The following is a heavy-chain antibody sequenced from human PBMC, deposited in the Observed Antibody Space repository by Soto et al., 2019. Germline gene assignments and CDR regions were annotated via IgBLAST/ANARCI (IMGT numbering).Heavy chain of an antibody. CDR2: IYYGGSA. CDR3: ARGGHCTNCVCSALDY. D-gene: IGHD2-8*01. Sequence: SETLSLTCTVSGGSISTYYWNWIRQPPGKGLEWIGYIYYGGSANYNPSLKSRVTISVDTSKKQFSLKLSSVTAADTAVYYCARGGHCTNCVCSALDYCGQGTLVTVSS. V-gene: IGHV4-59*08. CDR1: GGSISTYY. J-gene: IGHJ4*02.